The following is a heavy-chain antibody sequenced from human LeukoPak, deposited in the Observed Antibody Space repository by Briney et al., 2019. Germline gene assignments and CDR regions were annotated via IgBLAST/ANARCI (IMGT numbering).Heavy chain of an antibody. CDR3: AAITGTAGDAFDI. Sequence: GSLRLSCAASGFTFSSCWMSWVRQAPGKGREWVANIKQDGSEKYYVDSVKGRFTISRDNPKNSLYLQMNSLRAEDTAVYYCAAITGTAGDAFDIWGQGTMVTVSS. CDR1: GFTFSSCW. CDR2: IKQDGSEK. V-gene: IGHV3-7*01. J-gene: IGHJ3*02. D-gene: IGHD1-7*01.